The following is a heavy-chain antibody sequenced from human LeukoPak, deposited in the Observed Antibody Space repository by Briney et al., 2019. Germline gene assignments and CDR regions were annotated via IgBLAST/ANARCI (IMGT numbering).Heavy chain of an antibody. Sequence: GGSLRLSCAAPGFTFSSYAMSWVRQAPGKGLDWVSAISGSGTTTYYADSVKGRFTISRDISKNTLYLQMNSLRAEDTAVYYCAKPLSAASGTDFHYWGQGTLVTVSS. CDR1: GFTFSSYA. J-gene: IGHJ4*02. CDR2: ISGSGTTT. V-gene: IGHV3-23*01. CDR3: AKPLSAASGTDFHY. D-gene: IGHD6-13*01.